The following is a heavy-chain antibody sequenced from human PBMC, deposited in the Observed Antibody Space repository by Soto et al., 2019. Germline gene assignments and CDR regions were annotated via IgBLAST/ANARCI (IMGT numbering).Heavy chain of an antibody. Sequence: ASVKVSCQASGYTYTGYYMHWVRQAPGQGLEWMGWINPNSGGTHYAQKVQGRVTRARDTSIITAYMELSRLRSDDTSVYYCARDVWVLAGLDVWGQGTTVTVSS. CDR1: GYTYTGYY. CDR3: ARDVWVLAGLDV. V-gene: IGHV1-2*02. CDR2: INPNSGGT. D-gene: IGHD6-19*01. J-gene: IGHJ6*02.